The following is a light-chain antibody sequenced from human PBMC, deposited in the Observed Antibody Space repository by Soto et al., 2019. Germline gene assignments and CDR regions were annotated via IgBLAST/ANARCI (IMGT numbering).Light chain of an antibody. V-gene: IGKV3-20*01. CDR1: QIVSDSY. CDR2: GAS. CDR3: QQADSFPLS. Sequence: EIVLTQSPGTLSLSPGERATLSCRVSQIVSDSYLAWYQQKPGQAPRLLIHGASNRATGIPDRFSGSGSGTDFTLTISRLEPEDSATYYCQQADSFPLSFGGGTKVEI. J-gene: IGKJ4*01.